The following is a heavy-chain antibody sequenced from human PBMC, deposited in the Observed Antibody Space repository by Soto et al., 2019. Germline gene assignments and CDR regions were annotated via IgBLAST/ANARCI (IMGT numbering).Heavy chain of an antibody. CDR1: GFDFSSHV. V-gene: IGHV3-30-3*01. Sequence: PGGSLRLSCAASGFDFSSHVVHWVRQAPGQGLEWVAVISYDCYNAYYADSVKGRFTISIHNSRNTLFLQIDHLRSDHTAVYFCARDGGFSYGFDYYFDYWGQGTLVTVSS. CDR3: ARDGGFSYGFDYYFDY. J-gene: IGHJ4*02. D-gene: IGHD5-18*01. CDR2: ISYDCYNA.